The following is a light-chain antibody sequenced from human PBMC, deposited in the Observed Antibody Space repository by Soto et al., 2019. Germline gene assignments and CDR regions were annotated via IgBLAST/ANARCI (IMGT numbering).Light chain of an antibody. Sequence: EIVLTQSPGTLSLSPGERATLYCRSSQTVNANFLAWSQQKPGQAPRLLIYGVSNRAPGIPDRFSGSGSGTDITLTISRLEPEDFAVYYCHQSGDSPTFGQGTRLEIK. CDR3: HQSGDSPT. V-gene: IGKV3-20*01. CDR2: GVS. J-gene: IGKJ5*01. CDR1: QTVNANF.